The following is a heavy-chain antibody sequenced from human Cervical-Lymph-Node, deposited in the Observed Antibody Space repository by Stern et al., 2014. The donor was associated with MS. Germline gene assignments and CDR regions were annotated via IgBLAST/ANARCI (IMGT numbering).Heavy chain of an antibody. D-gene: IGHD6-19*01. J-gene: IGHJ6*02. CDR2: IFHTGST. CDR3: AKVKADSSGWFHYGMDV. Sequence: QLQESGPRLVKSSETLSLTCFVSGGASSSYSWTWIRQPPGKGLEGIGHIFHTGSTNYNPSLKSRVSISVDTSRNRFSLRLTSVTAADTAVYYCAKVKADSSGWFHYGMDVWGQGTAVTVSS. V-gene: IGHV4-59*01. CDR1: GGASSSYS.